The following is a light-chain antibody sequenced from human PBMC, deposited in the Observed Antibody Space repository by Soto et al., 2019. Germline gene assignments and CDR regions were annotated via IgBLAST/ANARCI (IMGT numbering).Light chain of an antibody. CDR3: QAIGV. CDR2: QDS. Sequence: SYELTQPPSVSVSPGQTASITCSGDKLGDKYACWYQQKPGQSPVLVIYQDSKRPSGIPERFSGSNSGNTATLTISGTQAMDDADYYCQAIGVFGGGTKLTVL. V-gene: IGLV3-1*01. J-gene: IGLJ2*01. CDR1: KLGDKY.